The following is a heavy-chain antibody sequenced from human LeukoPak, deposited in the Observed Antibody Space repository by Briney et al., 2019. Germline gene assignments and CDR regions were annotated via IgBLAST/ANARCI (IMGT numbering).Heavy chain of an antibody. Sequence: ASVKLTCKISGHALSDLSIHWVRQAPGRGPEWMGGFDPEVGDKMHAQKFQGRVTITADESTSTAYMELSSLRSEDTAVYYCARGVYSSLTGYYFDYWGQGTLVTVSS. D-gene: IGHD6-6*01. J-gene: IGHJ4*02. CDR1: GHALSDLS. CDR2: FDPEVGDK. V-gene: IGHV1-24*01. CDR3: ARGVYSSLTGYYFDY.